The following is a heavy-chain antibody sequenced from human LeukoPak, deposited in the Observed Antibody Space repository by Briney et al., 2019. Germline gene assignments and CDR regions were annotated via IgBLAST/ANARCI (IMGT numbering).Heavy chain of an antibody. CDR1: GGSISSYY. J-gene: IGHJ3*02. CDR2: IYYSGST. V-gene: IGHV4-59*01. Sequence: RPSETLSLTCTVSGGSISSYYWSWIRQPPGKGLEWIGYIYYSGSTNYNPSLKSRVTISVDTSKNQFSLKLSSVTAADTAVYYCARDSKTTGYAFDIWGQGTMVTVSS. D-gene: IGHD4-17*01. CDR3: ARDSKTTGYAFDI.